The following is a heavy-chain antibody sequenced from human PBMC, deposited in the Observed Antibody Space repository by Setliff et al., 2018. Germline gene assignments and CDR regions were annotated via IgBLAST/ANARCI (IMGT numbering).Heavy chain of an antibody. Sequence: SETLSLTCTVSGGSISSSDYYWGWIRQPPGKGLEWIGSIYNNGSPYYNPSLKSRITISGDTSTNQFSLKLSSVSAADTAVYFCARHWDYWGQGTLVTVS. CDR3: ARHWDY. J-gene: IGHJ4*02. CDR2: IYNNGSP. V-gene: IGHV4-39*01. CDR1: GGSISSSDYY.